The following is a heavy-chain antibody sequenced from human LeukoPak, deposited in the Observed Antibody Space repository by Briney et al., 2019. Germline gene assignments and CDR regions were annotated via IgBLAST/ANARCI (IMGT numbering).Heavy chain of an antibody. Sequence: GGSLRLSCAASGFTFSTYWMHWVRQAPGKGLVWVSRINSDGSSTNYADSVKGRFTISRDNAKKSLYLQMNSLRVEDTGVYYCASWGEGALDNWGQGTLVTVSS. V-gene: IGHV3-74*01. CDR1: GFTFSTYW. CDR2: INSDGSST. D-gene: IGHD1-26*01. CDR3: ASWGEGALDN. J-gene: IGHJ4*02.